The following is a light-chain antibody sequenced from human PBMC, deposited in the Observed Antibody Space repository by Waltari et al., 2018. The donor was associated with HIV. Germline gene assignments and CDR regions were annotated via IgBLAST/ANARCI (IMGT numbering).Light chain of an antibody. CDR2: GAS. CDR1: QNVKNH. V-gene: IGKV3-15*01. CDR3: HQYNQWPSYT. J-gene: IGKJ2*01. Sequence: EIVVTQSPVTLSVSPGETVTLSCRASQNVKNHFAWDQQKGGQPPRLLIFGASTRATGVPARFSGSGSGTDFSLTINGLQSEDSAIYYCHQYNQWPSYTFGQGTKVEI.